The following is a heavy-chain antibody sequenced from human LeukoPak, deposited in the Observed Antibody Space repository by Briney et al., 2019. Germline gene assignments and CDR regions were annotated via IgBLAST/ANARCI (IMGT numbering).Heavy chain of an antibody. V-gene: IGHV3-53*01. D-gene: IGHD3-22*01. J-gene: IGHJ4*02. CDR2: MYTGGST. CDR1: GFTISTNY. Sequence: PGGSLRLSCAASGFTISTNYMSWVRQAPGKGVEWVSVMYTGGSTYYADSVKGRFTISRDNSKNTLYLQMNSLRAEDTALYYCARAPFYYDSSGYPYFDGWGQGTLVTVSS. CDR3: ARAPFYYDSSGYPYFDG.